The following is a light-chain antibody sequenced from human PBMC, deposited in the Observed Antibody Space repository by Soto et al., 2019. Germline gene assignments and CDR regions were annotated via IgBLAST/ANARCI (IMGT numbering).Light chain of an antibody. CDR2: SNN. CDR3: AAWDDSLNGRV. J-gene: IGLJ3*02. V-gene: IGLV1-44*01. Sequence: QPVLTQPPSASGTPGQRVTISCSGSSSNIGSNTVNWYQQLPGTAPKLLIYSNNQRPSGVPDRFSGSKSGTSASLAISGLQYDDEADYYCAAWDDSLNGRVFGGGTKLTVL. CDR1: SSNIGSNT.